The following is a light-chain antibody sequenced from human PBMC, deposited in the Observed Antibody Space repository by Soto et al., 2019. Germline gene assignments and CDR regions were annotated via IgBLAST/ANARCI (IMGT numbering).Light chain of an antibody. V-gene: IGKV2-28*01. CDR1: QSLLQRSGYHY. J-gene: IGKJ1*01. CDR3: LHSLQPPPA. Sequence: DIVLTQSPLSLPVTPGAPASISCRSSQSLLQRSGYHYLAWDLQKPGQSQPLLIYLGSNRATGVPDGFRGSCSGTDFTLKISRVESEEVWVYYRLHSLQPPPAFGQGTKVAIK. CDR2: LGS.